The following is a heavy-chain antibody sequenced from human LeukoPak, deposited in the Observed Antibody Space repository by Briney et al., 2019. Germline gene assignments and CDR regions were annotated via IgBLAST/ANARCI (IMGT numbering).Heavy chain of an antibody. D-gene: IGHD2-8*01. CDR1: GFAFSNYS. CDR2: ISNSRSYI. Sequence: GGSLRLSCVASGFAFSNYSMNWVRQAPGKGLEWVSSISNSRSYIYYAGSVKGRFTISRDNAKNSLYLQMNSLRAEDTAVYYCTRGTDGLWDFWGQGTLVTVSS. J-gene: IGHJ4*02. V-gene: IGHV3-21*06. CDR3: TRGTDGLWDF.